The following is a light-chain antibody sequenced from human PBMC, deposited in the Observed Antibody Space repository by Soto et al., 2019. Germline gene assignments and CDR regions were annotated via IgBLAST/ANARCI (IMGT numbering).Light chain of an antibody. CDR1: SSDVGGYNY. V-gene: IGLV2-14*03. CDR2: DVN. CDR3: CSYTTSSTYV. J-gene: IGLJ1*01. Sequence: QSALTQPASVSGSPGQSIAISCTGTSSDVGGYNYVSWYQQHSGKAPKLMIYDVNNRPSGVSNRFSGSKSGNTASLTISGLQAEDEADYYCCSYTTSSTYVFGTGTKVTVL.